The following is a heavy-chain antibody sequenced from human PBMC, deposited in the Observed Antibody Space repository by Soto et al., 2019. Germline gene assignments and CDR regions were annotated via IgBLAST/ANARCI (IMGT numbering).Heavy chain of an antibody. CDR1: GYTLTELS. D-gene: IGHD2-15*01. CDR3: APGGTYCSGGSCYRHNWFDT. V-gene: IGHV1-24*01. CDR2: FDPEDGET. J-gene: IGHJ5*02. Sequence: QVQLVQSGAEVKKPGASVKVSCKVSGYTLTELSMHWVRQAPGKGLEWMGGFDPEDGETIYAQKFQGRVTMTEDTPTATAYMELRSLRSEDKAVYYCAPGGTYCSGGSCYRHNWFDTWGPGTLVTVSS.